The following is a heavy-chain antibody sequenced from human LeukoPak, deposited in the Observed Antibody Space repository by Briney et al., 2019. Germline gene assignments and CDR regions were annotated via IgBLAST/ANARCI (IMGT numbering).Heavy chain of an antibody. Sequence: GGSLRLSCAASGFTFSASWMLWVRQVPGKGLVWVSRIKSDGSGITYADSVKGRFTISRDSSKNTLYLQMNSLRAEDTAVYYCAKDDYDSSGYPNAFHIWGQGTMVTVSS. CDR2: IKSDGSGI. CDR3: AKDDYDSSGYPNAFHI. V-gene: IGHV3-74*01. D-gene: IGHD3-22*01. CDR1: GFTFSASW. J-gene: IGHJ3*02.